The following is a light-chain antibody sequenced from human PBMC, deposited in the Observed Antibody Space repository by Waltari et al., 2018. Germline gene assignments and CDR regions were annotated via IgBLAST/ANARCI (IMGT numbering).Light chain of an antibody. CDR3: QQYDNLPPGT. Sequence: DIQMTQSPSSLSASVGDRVTITCQASQDISNYLNWYQQKPGKAPKLLIYDASNLETGVPSRFSGSGSGTDFTFTISSLQPEDIATYYCQQYDNLPPGTFGQGTKLGIK. V-gene: IGKV1-33*01. J-gene: IGKJ2*01. CDR1: QDISNY. CDR2: DAS.